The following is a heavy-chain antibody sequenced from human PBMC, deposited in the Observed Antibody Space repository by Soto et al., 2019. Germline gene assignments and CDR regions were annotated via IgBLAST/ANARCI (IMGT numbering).Heavy chain of an antibody. CDR2: IWYDGSNK. V-gene: IGHV3-33*01. Sequence: QVQLVESGGGVVQPGRSLRLSCAASGFTFNTYGMHWVRQAPGKGLEWVAVIWYDGSNKYYAGSVKGRFTISRDNSKNTLYLQMNSLRAEDTAVYYCARRDYGGVGGFDIWGQGTLVTVSS. CDR3: ARRDYGGVGGFDI. CDR1: GFTFNTYG. J-gene: IGHJ3*02. D-gene: IGHD4-17*01.